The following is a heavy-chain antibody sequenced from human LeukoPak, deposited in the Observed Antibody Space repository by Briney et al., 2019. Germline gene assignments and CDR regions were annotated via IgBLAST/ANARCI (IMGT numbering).Heavy chain of an antibody. D-gene: IGHD3-22*01. CDR3: ARDEYYYDSSGYYWTYYFDY. Sequence: SETLSLTCTVSGGSISSYYWSWIRQPPGKGLEWIGRIYTSGSTNYNPSLKSRVTMSVDASKNQFSLKLSSVTAADTAVYYCARDEYYYDSSGYYWTYYFDYWGQGTLVTVSS. V-gene: IGHV4-4*07. CDR1: GGSISSYY. CDR2: IYTSGST. J-gene: IGHJ4*02.